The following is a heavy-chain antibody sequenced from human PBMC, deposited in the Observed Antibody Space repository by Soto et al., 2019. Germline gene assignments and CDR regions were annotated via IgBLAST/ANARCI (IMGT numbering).Heavy chain of an antibody. V-gene: IGHV3-7*01. CDR2: MNEDGSEI. CDR3: VRDVGFDYAN. Sequence: EVQLVESGGALVQPGGSLRISCVVSGFNFRGYWMSWVRQAPGKGLEWVATMNEDGSEIYYVGSVKGRFAISRDNDENSHHLQMNYVSAEDTGVYFCVRDVGFDYANWGQGTLVTVSS. D-gene: IGHD2-2*01. J-gene: IGHJ4*02. CDR1: GFNFRGYW.